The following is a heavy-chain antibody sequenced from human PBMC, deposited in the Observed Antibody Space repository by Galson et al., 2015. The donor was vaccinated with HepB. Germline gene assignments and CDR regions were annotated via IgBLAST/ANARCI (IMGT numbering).Heavy chain of an antibody. CDR3: AKRHYSSRWVDRTPNYYYYGMDV. CDR1: GGTFSSYA. CDR2: ISYDGSNK. Sequence: SCKASGGTFSSYAISWVRQAPGKGLEWVAVISYDGSNKYYADSVKGRFTISRDNSKNTLYLQMNSLRAEDTAVYYCAKRHYSSRWVDRTPNYYYYGMDVWGQGTTVTVSS. J-gene: IGHJ6*02. D-gene: IGHD6-13*01. V-gene: IGHV3-30*18.